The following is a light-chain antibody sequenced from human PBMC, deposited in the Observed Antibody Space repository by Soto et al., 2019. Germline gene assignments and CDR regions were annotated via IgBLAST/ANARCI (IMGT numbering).Light chain of an antibody. CDR2: EVS. CDR1: SSDVGGYNY. J-gene: IGLJ1*01. Sequence: QSALTQPASVSGSTGPSITISCTGTSSDVGGYNYVSWYQHHPGKAPKLMIYEVSNRPSGDSHRLLGSKPGNTASLTISVLQAEDEADDYSSSYTSSRTYVFGTGTKVTV. V-gene: IGLV2-14*01. CDR3: SSYTSSRTYV.